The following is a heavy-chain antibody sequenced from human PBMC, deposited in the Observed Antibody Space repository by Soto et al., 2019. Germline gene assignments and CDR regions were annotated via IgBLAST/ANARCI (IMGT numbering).Heavy chain of an antibody. CDR2: ISGSGGST. V-gene: IGHV3-23*01. CDR3: AKKRRKMVITPPDY. Sequence: GSLRLSCAASGFTLSSYAMSWVRQAPGKGLEWVSAISGSGGSTYYADSVKGRFTISRDNSKNTLYLQMNSLRAEDAAVYYCAKKRRKMVITPPDYWGQGTLVTVSS. J-gene: IGHJ4*02. CDR1: GFTLSSYA. D-gene: IGHD3-22*01.